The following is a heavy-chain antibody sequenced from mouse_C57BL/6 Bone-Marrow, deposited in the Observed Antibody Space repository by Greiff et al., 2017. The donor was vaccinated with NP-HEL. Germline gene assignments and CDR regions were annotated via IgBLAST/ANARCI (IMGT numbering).Heavy chain of an antibody. CDR3: ARDWYFDV. V-gene: IGHV1-59*01. CDR1: GYTFTSYW. Sequence: QVQLKQPGAELVRPGTSVKLSCKASGYTFTSYWMHWVKQRPGQGLEWIGVIDPSDSYTNYNQKFKGKATLTVDTSSSTAYMQLSSLTSEDSAVYYCARDWYFDVWGTGTTVTVSS. CDR2: IDPSDSYT. J-gene: IGHJ1*03.